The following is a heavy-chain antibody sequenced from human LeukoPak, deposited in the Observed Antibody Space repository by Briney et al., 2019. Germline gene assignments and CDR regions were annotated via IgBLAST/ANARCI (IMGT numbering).Heavy chain of an antibody. Sequence: ASVKVSCKASGYSFTSYDINWVRQATGQGLEWMGWMNPSSGNTGYAQKFQGRVTMTRSTSISTAYMELSSLRSEDTAVYYCARGHRDSSGREYFQHWGQGTLVTVSS. D-gene: IGHD3-22*01. J-gene: IGHJ1*01. CDR1: GYSFTSYD. CDR3: ARGHRDSSGREYFQH. CDR2: MNPSSGNT. V-gene: IGHV1-8*01.